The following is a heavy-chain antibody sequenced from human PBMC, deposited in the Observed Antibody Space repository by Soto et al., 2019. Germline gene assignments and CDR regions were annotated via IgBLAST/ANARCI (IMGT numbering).Heavy chain of an antibody. J-gene: IGHJ6*02. CDR2: IYHSGST. V-gene: IGHV4-30-2*01. D-gene: IGHD3-22*01. Sequence: PSATLCLTGAVSCGSISSGGYWWSWIRQPAGKGLEWIGYIYHSGSTYYNPSLKSRVTISVDRSKNQFSLKLSSVTAADTAVYYCARVGRVGDSSGYYYYGMDVWGQGTTVTVSS. CDR1: CGSISSGGYW. CDR3: ARVGRVGDSSGYYYYGMDV.